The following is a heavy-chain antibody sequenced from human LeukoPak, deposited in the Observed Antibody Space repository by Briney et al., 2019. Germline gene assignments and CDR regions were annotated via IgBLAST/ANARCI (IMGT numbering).Heavy chain of an antibody. J-gene: IGHJ4*02. D-gene: IGHD6-19*01. Sequence: ASVTVPCKASGYTFTGYYMHWVRQAPGQGLEWMGWINPNSGGTNYAQKFQGRVTTTRDTSISTAYMELSRLRSDDTAVYYCARDRTRTGYSSGWYHDYWGQGTLVTVSS. CDR3: ARDRTRTGYSSGWYHDY. CDR2: INPNSGGT. CDR1: GYTFTGYY. V-gene: IGHV1-2*02.